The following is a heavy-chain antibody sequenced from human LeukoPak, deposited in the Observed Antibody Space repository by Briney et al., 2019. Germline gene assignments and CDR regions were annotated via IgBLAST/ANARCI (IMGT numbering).Heavy chain of an antibody. V-gene: IGHV1-24*01. D-gene: IGHD3-22*01. Sequence: ASVKVSCKVSGYTLTELSMHWVRQAPGKGLEWMGGFDPEDGETIYAQKFQGRVTMTEDTSTDTAYMELSSLRSEDTAVYYCATYRRDYYDSSGYYLAWFDPWGRGTLVTVSS. CDR3: ATYRRDYYDSSGYYLAWFDP. CDR1: GYTLTELS. J-gene: IGHJ5*02. CDR2: FDPEDGET.